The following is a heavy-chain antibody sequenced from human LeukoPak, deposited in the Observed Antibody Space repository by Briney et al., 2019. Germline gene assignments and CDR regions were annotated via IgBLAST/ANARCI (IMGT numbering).Heavy chain of an antibody. Sequence: GASLQISCKGSGSSFTSYWIGWVRQLPGKGLEWMGIIYPGDSDTRYSPSFQGQVTISADKSISTAYLQWSSLKASDTAMYYCARVPAARRGGMDVWGKGTTVTVSS. D-gene: IGHD2-2*01. CDR2: IYPGDSDT. CDR3: ARVPAARRGGMDV. V-gene: IGHV5-51*01. J-gene: IGHJ6*04. CDR1: GSSFTSYW.